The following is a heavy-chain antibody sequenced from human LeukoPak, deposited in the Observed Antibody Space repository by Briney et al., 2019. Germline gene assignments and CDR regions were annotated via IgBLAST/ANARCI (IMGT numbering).Heavy chain of an antibody. CDR3: AKRGLGSSSGAYYFDS. CDR2: ISASGGTT. Sequence: GGSLRLSCAASGFPFTNYAMSWVRQAPGKGLEWVSGISASGGTTYYADSVKGRFTISRDNSKNTVYLQMNSLRSDDTAVYYCAKRGLGSSSGAYYFDSWGQGTLVTVSS. V-gene: IGHV3-23*01. D-gene: IGHD6-6*01. CDR1: GFPFTNYA. J-gene: IGHJ4*02.